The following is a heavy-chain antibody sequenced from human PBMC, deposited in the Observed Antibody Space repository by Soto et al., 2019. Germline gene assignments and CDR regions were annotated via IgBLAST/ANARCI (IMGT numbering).Heavy chain of an antibody. Sequence: EVQLVESGGGLVQPGGSLRLSCAASGFSFTLYDMHWVRQGRGGSLEWVSGIDTAGDTYYPGSVKGRFTISRENAKKSLYLHMSSRRAENTAAYFWVRYDFWSSYDRYVMGVWGEVPTVTVS. V-gene: IGHV3-13*01. D-gene: IGHD3-3*01. J-gene: IGHJ6*02. CDR1: GFSFTLYD. CDR2: IDTAGDT. CDR3: VRYDFWSSYDRYVMGV.